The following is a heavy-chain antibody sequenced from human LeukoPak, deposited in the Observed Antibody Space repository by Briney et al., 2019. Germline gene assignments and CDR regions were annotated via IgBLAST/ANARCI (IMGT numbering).Heavy chain of an antibody. CDR1: GFTFSSYS. D-gene: IGHD3-22*01. CDR3: AKFSDTSGYYSLGSDY. J-gene: IGHJ4*02. V-gene: IGHV3-21*04. CDR2: ISSSSSYI. Sequence: GGSLRLSCAASGFTFSSYSMNWVRQAPGKGLEWVSPISSSSSYIYYADSVKGRFTISRDNAKNSLYLQMNSLRAEDTAVYYCAKFSDTSGYYSLGSDYWGQGTLVTVSS.